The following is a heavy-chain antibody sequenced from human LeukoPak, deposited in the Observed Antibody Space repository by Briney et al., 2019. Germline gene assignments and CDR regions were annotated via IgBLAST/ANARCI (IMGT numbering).Heavy chain of an antibody. D-gene: IGHD6-19*01. V-gene: IGHV4-38-2*01. J-gene: IGHJ3*02. CDR3: ARGTTIAVAGQDDAFDI. Sequence: SETLSLTCAVSGYSISSGYYWGWIRQPPGKGLEWIGSIYHSGSTYYNPSLKSRVTISVDTSKNQFSLKLSSVTAADTAVYYCARGTTIAVAGQDDAFDIWGQGTMVTVSS. CDR2: IYHSGST. CDR1: GYSISSGYY.